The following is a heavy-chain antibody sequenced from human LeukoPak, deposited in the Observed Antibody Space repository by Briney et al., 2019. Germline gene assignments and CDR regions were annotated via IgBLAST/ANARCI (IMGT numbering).Heavy chain of an antibody. Sequence: PSETLSLTCTVSGGSISSGSYYWSWIRQPAGKGLEWIGRIYTSGSTNYNPSLKSRVTILVDTSKNQFSLKLSSVTAADTAVYYCARSLRLYYDSHWGQGTLVTVSS. CDR1: GGSISSGSYY. J-gene: IGHJ4*02. CDR2: IYTSGST. D-gene: IGHD3-22*01. CDR3: ARSLRLYYDSH. V-gene: IGHV4-61*02.